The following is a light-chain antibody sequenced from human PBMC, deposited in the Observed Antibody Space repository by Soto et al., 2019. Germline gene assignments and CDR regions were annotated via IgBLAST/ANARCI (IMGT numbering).Light chain of an antibody. J-gene: IGLJ2*01. CDR1: SSDVGSYNL. Sequence: QSALTQPASVCGSPGQSITISCTGTSSDVGSYNLVSWYQQHPGKAPKLMIYEGSKRPSGVSNRFSGSKSGNTASLTISGLQAEDEADYYCCSYAGSSTLVFGGRTKLTVL. CDR3: CSYAGSSTLV. CDR2: EGS. V-gene: IGLV2-23*01.